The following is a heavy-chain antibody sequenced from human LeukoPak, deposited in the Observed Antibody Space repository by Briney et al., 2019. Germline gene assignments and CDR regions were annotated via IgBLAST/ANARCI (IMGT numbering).Heavy chain of an antibody. D-gene: IGHD3-10*01. Sequence: ASVKVSCKTSGYTFTASYIYWVRQAPGQGLAWMGWINPNSGGTNYAQKFQGRVTMTRDTSISTAYMELSRLRAEDTALYYCAKGSGYLTEEFDYWGQGTLVTVSS. CDR2: INPNSGGT. CDR3: AKGSGYLTEEFDY. V-gene: IGHV1-2*02. J-gene: IGHJ4*02. CDR1: GYTFTASY.